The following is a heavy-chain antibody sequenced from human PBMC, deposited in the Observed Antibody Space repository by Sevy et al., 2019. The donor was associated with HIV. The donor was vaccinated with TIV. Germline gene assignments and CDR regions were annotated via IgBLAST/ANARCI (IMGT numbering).Heavy chain of an antibody. D-gene: IGHD5-12*01. Sequence: GGSLRLSCAASGFTFSSYGMHWVRQAPGKGLEWVAVIWYDGSNQYYADSVKGRFTISRDNSKNTLYLQMNSLRVEDTAVYYCAKKGWDGYKIPIDYWGPGTLVTVSS. CDR1: GFTFSSYG. J-gene: IGHJ4*02. V-gene: IGHV3-33*06. CDR3: AKKGWDGYKIPIDY. CDR2: IWYDGSNQ.